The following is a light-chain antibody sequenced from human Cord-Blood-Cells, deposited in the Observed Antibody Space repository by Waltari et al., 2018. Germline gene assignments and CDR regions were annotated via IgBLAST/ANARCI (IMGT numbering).Light chain of an antibody. CDR2: AAS. CDR3: QQSYSTPRS. Sequence: DIQMTQSPSSLSASVGDRVTITCRASQSISSYLNWYQQKPGKAPKLLIYAASSLQSGFPSRFSGSGSGTDFTLTISSLQPEDFATYSCQQSYSTPRSFGQGTKLEIK. V-gene: IGKV1-39*01. J-gene: IGKJ2*03. CDR1: QSISSY.